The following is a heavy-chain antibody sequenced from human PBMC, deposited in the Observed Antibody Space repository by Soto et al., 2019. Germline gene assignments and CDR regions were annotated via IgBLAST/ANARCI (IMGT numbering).Heavy chain of an antibody. J-gene: IGHJ6*02. D-gene: IGHD3-22*01. CDR3: ARDRITQYYYDSSGYDYYYYYGMDV. V-gene: IGHV3-21*01. CDR2: ISSSSSYI. CDR1: GFTFSSYS. Sequence: GGFLRLSCAASGFTFSSYSMNWVHQAPGKGLEWISSISSSSSYIYYADSVKGRFTISRDNAKNSLYLQMNSLRAEDTAVYYCARDRITQYYYDSSGYDYYYYYGMDVWGQGTTVTVSS.